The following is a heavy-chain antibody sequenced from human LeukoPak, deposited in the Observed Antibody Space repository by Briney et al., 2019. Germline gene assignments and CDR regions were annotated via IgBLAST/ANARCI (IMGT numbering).Heavy chain of an antibody. J-gene: IGHJ4*02. CDR3: AREVMYNFDY. CDR1: GFTFSNAW. D-gene: IGHD1-1*01. V-gene: IGHV3-15*01. Sequence: GGSLRLSCAASGFTFSNAWMSWVRQAPGKALEWVGRIQSKTDGGTTDYAAPVKGRFTISRDDSKNTLYLQMSSLKTEDTAVCYCAREVMYNFDYWGQGTLVTVSS. CDR2: IQSKTDGGTT.